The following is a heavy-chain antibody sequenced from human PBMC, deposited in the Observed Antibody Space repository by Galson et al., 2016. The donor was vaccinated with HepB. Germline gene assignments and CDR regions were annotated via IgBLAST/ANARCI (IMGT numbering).Heavy chain of an antibody. V-gene: IGHV2-70*01. CDR1: GFSLSTSGMR. D-gene: IGHD6-13*01. Sequence: PALVQPTQTLTLTCTFSGFSLSTSGMRVIWIRQPPGKALEWLSLIDGGGDKYYSISLKTRPTISKDTSKNQVVLTMTNMDPVDTGTYYCARIRYTNTWYSYYYGMDVWGQGTAVTVSS. J-gene: IGHJ6*02. CDR3: ARIRYTNTWYSYYYGMDV. CDR2: IDGGGDK.